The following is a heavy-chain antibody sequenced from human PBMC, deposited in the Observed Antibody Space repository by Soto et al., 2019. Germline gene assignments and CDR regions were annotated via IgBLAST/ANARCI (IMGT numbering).Heavy chain of an antibody. CDR1: GGSIGSDSFY. Sequence: TLSLTCTVSGGSIGSDSFYWAWIRQPPGKGLEWIGIIYYSGDTYYNPSLAGRLTMSVDTSNQFSLTLRSVTAADTALYYCARNQPQRYCSGGTCRPAYGMDVWGQGTTVT. D-gene: IGHD2-15*01. J-gene: IGHJ6*02. CDR2: IYYSGDT. CDR3: ARNQPQRYCSGGTCRPAYGMDV. V-gene: IGHV4-39*01.